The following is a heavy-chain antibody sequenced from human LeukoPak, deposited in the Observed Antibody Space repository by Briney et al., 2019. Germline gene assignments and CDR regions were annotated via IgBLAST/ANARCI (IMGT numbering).Heavy chain of an antibody. CDR1: GYIFTDYY. Sequence: LVASVKVSCKASGYIFTDYYMHWVRQAPGQGLEWMGWINPYSGGTNYAQKFQGRVTMTRDTSISTAYMELRSLRSDDTAVYYCARSSTSYYDILTGYQKDFDYWGQGTLVTVSS. V-gene: IGHV1-2*03. CDR3: ARSSTSYYDILTGYQKDFDY. J-gene: IGHJ4*02. CDR2: INPYSGGT. D-gene: IGHD3-9*01.